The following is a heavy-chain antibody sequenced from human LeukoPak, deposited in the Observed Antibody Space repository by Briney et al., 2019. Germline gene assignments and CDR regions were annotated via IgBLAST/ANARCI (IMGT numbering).Heavy chain of an antibody. V-gene: IGHV3-33*01. CDR2: IWYDGRNK. CDR3: ARDHDCGGDCYPGVVDY. D-gene: IGHD2-21*02. CDR1: GFTFISYG. Sequence: GGALRLSCAASGFTFISYGMHWVRQAPGKGLWWGAVIWYDGRNKYYAYSVKGRVTISRDNTKKPLYLKMNSLRAEDTAVYYCARDHDCGGDCYPGVVDYWGPGTLVTVSS. J-gene: IGHJ4*02.